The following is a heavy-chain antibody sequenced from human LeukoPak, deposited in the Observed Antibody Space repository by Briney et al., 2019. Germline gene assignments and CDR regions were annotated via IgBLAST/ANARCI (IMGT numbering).Heavy chain of an antibody. CDR2: ISAYNGNT. Sequence: ASVKVSCKASGYTFTSYGISWVRQAPGQGLEWMGWISAYNGNTNYAQKLQGRVTMTTDTSTSTAYMELRSLRSDDTAVYYCARDRYYYDSSGYYLFDYWGQGTLVTVSS. V-gene: IGHV1-18*01. CDR3: ARDRYYYDSSGYYLFDY. D-gene: IGHD3-22*01. CDR1: GYTFTSYG. J-gene: IGHJ4*02.